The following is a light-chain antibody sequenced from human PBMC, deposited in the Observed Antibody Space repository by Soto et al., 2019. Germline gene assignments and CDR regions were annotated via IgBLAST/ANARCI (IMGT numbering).Light chain of an antibody. Sequence: EIVLTQSPATLSLSPGERATLSCRASQSVRTYLRYVAWYQQRPGQAPRLLIYDASNRATGIPARFSGSGSGTDFTLTISSLEPEDFAVYYCQQRSNWPPVFGGGTKGEIK. J-gene: IGKJ4*01. CDR3: QQRSNWPPV. CDR1: QSVRTY. CDR2: DAS. V-gene: IGKV3-11*01.